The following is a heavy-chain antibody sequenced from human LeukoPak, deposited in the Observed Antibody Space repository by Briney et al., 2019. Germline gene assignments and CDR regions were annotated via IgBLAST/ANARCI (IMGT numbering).Heavy chain of an antibody. J-gene: IGHJ2*01. CDR3: VKSGGYATAIRYFDL. CDR1: GFTFSSYT. V-gene: IGHV3-9*01. Sequence: GGSLRPSCAASGFTFSSYTMHWVRQAPGKGLGWGASITWNSGVIVNADSVKGRFTISRDIAKNSLYLQMDRLRTEDTALYYCVKSGGYATAIRYFDLWGRGTLATVSS. D-gene: IGHD2-21*02. CDR2: ITWNSGVI.